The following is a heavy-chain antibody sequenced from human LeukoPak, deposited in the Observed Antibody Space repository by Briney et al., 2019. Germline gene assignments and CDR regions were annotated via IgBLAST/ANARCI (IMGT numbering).Heavy chain of an antibody. V-gene: IGHV4-34*01. D-gene: IGHD3-3*01. Sequence: SETLSLTCAVYGGSFSGYYWSWIRQPPGKGLEWIGEINHSGSTNYNPSLKSRVTISVDTSKNQFSLKLSPVTAADTAVYYCARGPYQLRRWFDPWGQGTLVTVSS. CDR2: INHSGST. J-gene: IGHJ5*02. CDR3: ARGPYQLRRWFDP. CDR1: GGSFSGYY.